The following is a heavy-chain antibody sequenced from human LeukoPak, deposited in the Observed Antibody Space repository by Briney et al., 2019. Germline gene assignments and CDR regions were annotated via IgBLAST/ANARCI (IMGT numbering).Heavy chain of an antibody. CDR2: INANSGGT. CDR3: ARDVLVVVPAATSYYYYMDV. CDR1: GYTFTGYY. D-gene: IGHD2-2*01. V-gene: IGHV1-2*06. Sequence: ASVKDSCMASGYTFTGYYMHWVRQAPGQRLEWMGRINANSGGTNYAQKFQGRVTMTRDTSISTAYMELSMLRSDDTAVYYCARDVLVVVPAATSYYYYMDVWGKGTTVTVSS. J-gene: IGHJ6*03.